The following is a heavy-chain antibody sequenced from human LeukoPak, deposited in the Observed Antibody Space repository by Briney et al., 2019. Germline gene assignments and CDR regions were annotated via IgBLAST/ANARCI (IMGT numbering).Heavy chain of an antibody. J-gene: IGHJ3*02. D-gene: IGHD2-2*01. V-gene: IGHV3-30*01. CDR1: GFTFSTYE. CDR2: ISPDGSDK. Sequence: GGSLRLSCAGSGFTFSTYEMHWVRQAPGKGLEWVAVISPDGSDKDYADSVKGRFTISRDNSKNTLYLQMNSLRAEDSAVYYCARDRHCSSISCFNAFDIWGQGTVVTVSS. CDR3: ARDRHCSSISCFNAFDI.